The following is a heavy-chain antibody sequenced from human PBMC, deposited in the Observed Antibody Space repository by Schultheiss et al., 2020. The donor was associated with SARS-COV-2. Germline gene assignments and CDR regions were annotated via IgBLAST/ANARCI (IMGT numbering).Heavy chain of an antibody. CDR3: ARDPGWGGSDWYFDL. D-gene: IGHD5-12*01. J-gene: IGHJ2*01. CDR1: GLTFSSYE. V-gene: IGHV3-48*03. Sequence: GGSLRLSCGASGLTFSSYEMNWVRQAPGKGLEWVSYISSSGSTIYSADSVKGRFTISRDNAKNSLYLQMNSLRAEDTAVYFCARDPGWGGSDWYFDLWGRGTLVTVSS. CDR2: ISSSGSTI.